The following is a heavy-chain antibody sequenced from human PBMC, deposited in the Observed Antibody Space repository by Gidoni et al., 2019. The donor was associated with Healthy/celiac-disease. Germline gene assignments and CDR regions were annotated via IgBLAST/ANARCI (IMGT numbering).Heavy chain of an antibody. J-gene: IGHJ4*02. Sequence: EVQLLESGGGLVQPGGSLRLSCAASGFTFSSYAMRWVRQAPGKGLEWVSAISGSGGSTYYADSVKGRFTISRDNSKNTLYLQMNSLRAEDTAVYYCAKEALRDRLRYFDWFSGQQDYWGQGTLVTVSS. CDR1: GFTFSSYA. CDR2: ISGSGGST. V-gene: IGHV3-23*01. D-gene: IGHD3-9*01. CDR3: AKEALRDRLRYFDWFSGQQDY.